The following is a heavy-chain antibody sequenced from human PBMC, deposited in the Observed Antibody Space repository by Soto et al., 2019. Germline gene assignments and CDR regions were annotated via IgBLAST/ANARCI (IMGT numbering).Heavy chain of an antibody. CDR3: ARVNGYFEF. J-gene: IGHJ4*02. Sequence: PSETLSLTCSVSGDSISSSNWWSWVRQPPGKALEWIGEVYYTGSTNLNPSLKSRVTISVDKSKNQFSLNLRSVTAADTAVYYCARVNGYFEFSGQGTLVTVSS. CDR2: VYYTGST. V-gene: IGHV4-4*02. CDR1: GDSISSSNW. D-gene: IGHD2-8*01.